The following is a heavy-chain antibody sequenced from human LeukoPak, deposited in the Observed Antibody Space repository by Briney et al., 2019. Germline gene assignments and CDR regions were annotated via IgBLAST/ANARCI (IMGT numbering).Heavy chain of an antibody. Sequence: ASVKVSCKASGYTFTGYYMHWVRQAPGQGLEWMGWINPNSGGTNYAQKFQGRVTMTRDTSISTAHMELSRLRSDDTAVYYCARDRGIVENNWFDPWGQGTLVTVSS. V-gene: IGHV1-2*02. J-gene: IGHJ5*02. CDR1: GYTFTGYY. D-gene: IGHD2-15*01. CDR3: ARDRGIVENNWFDP. CDR2: INPNSGGT.